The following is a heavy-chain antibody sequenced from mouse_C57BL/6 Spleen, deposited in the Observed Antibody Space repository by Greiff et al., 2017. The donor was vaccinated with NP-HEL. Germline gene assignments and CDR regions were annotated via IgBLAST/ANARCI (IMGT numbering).Heavy chain of an antibody. CDR3: AGSSYYSNLWYFDV. CDR2: INPNNGGT. Sequence: VQLQQSGPELVKPGASVKIPCKASGYTFTDYNMDWVKQSHGKSLEWIGDINPNNGGTIYNQKFKGKATLTVDKSSSTAYMELRSLTSEDTAVYYCAGSSYYSNLWYFDVWGTGPTVTVSS. J-gene: IGHJ1*03. V-gene: IGHV1-18*01. D-gene: IGHD2-5*01. CDR1: GYTFTDYN.